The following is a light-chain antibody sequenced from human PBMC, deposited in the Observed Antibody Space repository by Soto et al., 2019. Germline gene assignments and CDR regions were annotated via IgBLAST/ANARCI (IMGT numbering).Light chain of an antibody. Sequence: QSALTQPASVSGSPGQSITISCTGTNDIAYNFVSWYQQHPGKAPKLMIYEVSNRPSGVSNRFSGSKSGNTASLTISGLQAEDEADYYCSSSTTTDTLRVFGTGTKLTVL. V-gene: IGLV2-14*01. CDR1: NDIAYNF. CDR3: SSSTTTDTLRV. CDR2: EVS. J-gene: IGLJ1*01.